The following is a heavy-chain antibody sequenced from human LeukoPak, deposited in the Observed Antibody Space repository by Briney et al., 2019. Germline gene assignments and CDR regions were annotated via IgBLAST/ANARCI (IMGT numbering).Heavy chain of an antibody. CDR1: GFTFSNYA. Sequence: GGSLRLSCVVSGFTFSNYAMHWVRQGPGKGLEWVAVIWYDGSIKHYSDSVKGRFTISRDNSKNTLYLEMDSLRAEDTAMYYSVTGGALTKIALIHNWGQGTLVIVSS. CDR3: VTGGALTKIALIHN. V-gene: IGHV3-33*03. J-gene: IGHJ4*02. D-gene: IGHD3-9*01. CDR2: IWYDGSIK.